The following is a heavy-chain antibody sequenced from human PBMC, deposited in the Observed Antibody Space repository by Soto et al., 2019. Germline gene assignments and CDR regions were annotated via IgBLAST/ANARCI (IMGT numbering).Heavy chain of an antibody. CDR1: GYTFTGYY. V-gene: IGHV1-2*04. J-gene: IGHJ4*02. D-gene: IGHD3-22*01. CDR2: INPNSGGT. CDR3: ARGSPGYYYDSSGYYYATYITESNRPFDY. Sequence: GASVKVSCKASGYTFTGYYMHWVRQAPGRGLEWMGWINPNSGGTNYAQKFQGWVTMTRDTSISTAYMELSRLRSDDTAVYYCARGSPGYYYDSSGYYYATYITESNRPFDYWGQGTLVTVSS.